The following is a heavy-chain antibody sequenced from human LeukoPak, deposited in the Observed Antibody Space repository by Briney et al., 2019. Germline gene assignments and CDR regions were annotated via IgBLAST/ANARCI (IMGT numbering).Heavy chain of an antibody. D-gene: IGHD3-22*01. J-gene: IGHJ4*02. CDR1: GGSISSYY. CDR2: INHSGST. V-gene: IGHV4-34*01. CDR3: AGGITMMVDY. Sequence: SETLSLTCTVSGGSISSYYWSWIRQPPGKGLEWIGEINHSGSTNYNPSLKSRVTISVDTSKNQFSLKLSSVTAADTAVYYCAGGITMMVDYWGQGTLVTVSS.